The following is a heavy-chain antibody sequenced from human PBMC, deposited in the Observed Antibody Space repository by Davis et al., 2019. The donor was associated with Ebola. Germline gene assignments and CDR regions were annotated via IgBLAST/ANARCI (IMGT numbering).Heavy chain of an antibody. CDR1: GYSFTNYW. J-gene: IGHJ5*02. CDR2: IYPGDSDT. V-gene: IGHV5-51*01. CDR3: ARSGMITFGGVIVHNWFDP. Sequence: KVSCKGSGYSFTNYWIGWVRQMPGKGLEWMGIIYPGDSDTRYSPSFQGQVTISADKSISTAYLQWSSLKASDTAMYYCARSGMITFGGVIVHNWFDPWGQGTLVTVSS. D-gene: IGHD3-16*02.